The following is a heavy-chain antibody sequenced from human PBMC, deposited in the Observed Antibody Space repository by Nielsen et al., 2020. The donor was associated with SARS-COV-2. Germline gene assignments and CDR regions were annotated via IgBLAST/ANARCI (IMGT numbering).Heavy chain of an antibody. D-gene: IGHD2-2*02. V-gene: IGHV4-4*02. CDR2: VSHSGST. J-gene: IGHJ6*03. CDR1: GDSVSSHDW. Sequence: SETLSLTCAVSGDSVSSHDWWTWVRPPPGKGLEWIGEVSHSGSTNYNPSLKSRVTLSMDKSKNQFSLRLTSVSAADTAVYFCARGDLVVVPSPLLGLGPIFYYFCLDVWGKGTTVIVSS. CDR3: ARGDLVVVPSPLLGLGPIFYYFCLDV.